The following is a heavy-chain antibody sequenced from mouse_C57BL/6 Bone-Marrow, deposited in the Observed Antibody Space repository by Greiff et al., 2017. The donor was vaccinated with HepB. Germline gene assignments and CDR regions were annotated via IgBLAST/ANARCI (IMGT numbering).Heavy chain of an antibody. D-gene: IGHD6-1*01. Sequence: VQLQQSGPELVKPGASVKISCKASGYTFTDYYMNWVKQSHGKSLEWIGDINPNNGGTSYNQKFMGKATLTVDKSTSTAYMELRSLTSEDSAVYYCARGGSRTGYFDYWGQGTTLTVSS. J-gene: IGHJ2*01. CDR1: GYTFTDYY. CDR2: INPNNGGT. V-gene: IGHV1-26*01. CDR3: ARGGSRTGYFDY.